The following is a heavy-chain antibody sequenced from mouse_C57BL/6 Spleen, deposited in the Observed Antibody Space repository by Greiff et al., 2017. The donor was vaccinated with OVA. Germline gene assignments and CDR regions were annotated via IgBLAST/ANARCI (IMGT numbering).Heavy chain of an antibody. D-gene: IGHD2-4*01. V-gene: IGHV5-9-1*02. CDR1: GFTFSSYA. J-gene: IGHJ3*01. CDR3: TRDDYDGAWFAY. Sequence: EVMLVESGEGLVKPGGSLKLSCAASGFTFSSYAMSWVRQTPEKRLAWVAYISSGGDYIYYAATVKGRFTISRDNARNTLYLQMSSLKSEDTAMYYCTRDDYDGAWFAYWGQGTLVTVSA. CDR2: ISSGGDYI.